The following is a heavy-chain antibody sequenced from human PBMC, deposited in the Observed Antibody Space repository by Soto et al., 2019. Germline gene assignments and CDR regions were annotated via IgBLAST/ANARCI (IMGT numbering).Heavy chain of an antibody. V-gene: IGHV4-59*01. D-gene: IGHD4-17*01. J-gene: IGHJ4*02. Sequence: WETLSLTCTVSGGSINNYYWSWIRQPPGKGLEWIGCVYYSGSTNYNPSLESRVTISVDTSKNQFSLNLSSVTAADTAVYYCTREQPSTVVTQWGQGTLVTVSS. CDR2: VYYSGST. CDR3: TREQPSTVVTQ. CDR1: GGSINNYY.